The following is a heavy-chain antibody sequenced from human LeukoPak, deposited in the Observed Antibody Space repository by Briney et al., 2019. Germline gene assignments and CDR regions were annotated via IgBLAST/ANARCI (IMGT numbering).Heavy chain of an antibody. D-gene: IGHD6-13*01. V-gene: IGHV1-18*01. CDR1: GYTFTSYG. CDR3: AREYSSSWYRGWFDP. CDR2: IRAYNGNT. Sequence: GASVKVSCKASGYTFTSYGISWVRQAPGQGLEWMGWIRAYNGNTNYAQKFQGRVTITADKSTNTVYMDLSSLTSEDTAVYYCAREYSSSWYRGWFDPWGQGTLVTVSS. J-gene: IGHJ5*02.